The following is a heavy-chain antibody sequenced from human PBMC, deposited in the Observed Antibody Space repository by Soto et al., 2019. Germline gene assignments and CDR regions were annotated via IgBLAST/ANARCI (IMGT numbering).Heavy chain of an antibody. Sequence: QVQLVRSGAEVKKPGASVKVSCKASGYTFTSYGISWVRQAPGQGLEWMGWISAYNGNTNYAQKLQGRVTMTTDAPTSRAYTELRSLRSDDTAVYYGARGSNDHDCWGQGTLVTVSA. CDR1: GYTFTSYG. D-gene: IGHD1-1*01. V-gene: IGHV1-18*01. J-gene: IGHJ4*02. CDR2: ISAYNGNT. CDR3: ARGSNDHDC.